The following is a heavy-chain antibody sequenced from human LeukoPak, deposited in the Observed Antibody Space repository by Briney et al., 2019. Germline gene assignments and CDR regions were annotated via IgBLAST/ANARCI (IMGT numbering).Heavy chain of an antibody. CDR3: ARDVPSRGSSY. J-gene: IGHJ4*02. Sequence: SETLSLTCTVSGGSISSYYWSWIRQPPGKGLEWIGYIYYSGSTNYNPSLKSRVTISVDTSKNQFSLKLSSVTAADTAVYYCARDVPSRGSSYWGQGTLVTVSS. CDR2: IYYSGST. D-gene: IGHD3-10*01. V-gene: IGHV4-59*01. CDR1: GGSISSYY.